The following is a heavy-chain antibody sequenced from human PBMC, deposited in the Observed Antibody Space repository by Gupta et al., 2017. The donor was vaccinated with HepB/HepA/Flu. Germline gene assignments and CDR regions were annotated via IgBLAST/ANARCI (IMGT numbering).Heavy chain of an antibody. Sequence: QMQVVESGGDVVQPGTSLRLSCATSGLTFKSFGMQWVRQAPGKGLEWVTVIAHDGSVTHYADSVKGRFTISRDNSKGTLDLQMNSLRVEDTATYYCAKETSIFMSSSLDSWGQGTLVTVSS. CDR1: GLTFKSFG. D-gene: IGHD3-16*01. CDR3: AKETSIFMSSSLDS. CDR2: IAHDGSVT. J-gene: IGHJ5*01. V-gene: IGHV3-30*18.